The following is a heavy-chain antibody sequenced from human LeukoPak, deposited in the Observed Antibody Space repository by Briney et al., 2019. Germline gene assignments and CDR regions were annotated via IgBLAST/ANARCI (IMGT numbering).Heavy chain of an antibody. V-gene: IGHV4-59*01. CDR2: VYYSGST. Sequence: SETLSLTCTVSGGSISSYYWSWIRQPPGKGLEWIGYVYYSGSTNYNPSLKSRVTISVDTSKNQLSLKLSSVTAADTAVYYCARDGQGIGWYYYYGMDVWGQGTTVTVSS. J-gene: IGHJ6*02. D-gene: IGHD3-10*01. CDR3: ARDGQGIGWYYYYGMDV. CDR1: GGSISSYY.